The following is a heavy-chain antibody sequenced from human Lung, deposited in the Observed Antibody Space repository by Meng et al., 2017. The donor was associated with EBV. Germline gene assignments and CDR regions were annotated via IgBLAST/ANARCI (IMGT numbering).Heavy chain of an antibody. CDR3: ARVEVGITSGDY. D-gene: IGHD1-26*01. CDR1: GYTFTNYG. J-gene: IGHJ4*02. V-gene: IGHV1-18*01. Sequence: QVVESGGELKKPGASVKVSSKASGYTFTNYGITWVRQAPGQGLEWMGWINAYNGDTNYAQTLQGIVTMTTDTSTSTVYMELRSLRSDDTAVYYCARVEVGITSGDYWGQGTLVTVSS. CDR2: INAYNGDT.